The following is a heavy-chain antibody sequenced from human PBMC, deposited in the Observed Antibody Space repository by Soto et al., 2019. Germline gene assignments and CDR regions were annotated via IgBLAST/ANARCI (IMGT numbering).Heavy chain of an antibody. D-gene: IGHD3-22*01. CDR1: GFSFTTYG. Sequence: PGGSLRLSCAASGFSFTTYGMSWVRQAPGKGLEWVSDINSTGLYTYLADSVKGRFTISRDNSKNTLYLQMNSLRVDDTAVYFCTKSWLFEKNWFDPWGQGTLVTVSS. V-gene: IGHV3-23*01. CDR3: TKSWLFEKNWFDP. CDR2: INSTGLYT. J-gene: IGHJ5*02.